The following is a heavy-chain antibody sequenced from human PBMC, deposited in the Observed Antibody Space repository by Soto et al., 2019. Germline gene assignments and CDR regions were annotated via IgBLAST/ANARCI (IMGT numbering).Heavy chain of an antibody. D-gene: IGHD1-26*01. CDR2: INHSGST. CDR3: ARLQWELLRYYYYGMDV. J-gene: IGHJ6*02. V-gene: IGHV4-34*01. Sequence: SETLSLTCNVSGGSISSYYWSWIRQPPGKGLEWIGEINHSGSTNYNPSLKSRVTISVDTSKNQFSLKLSSVTAADTAVYYCARLQWELLRYYYYGMDVWGQGTTVTVSS. CDR1: GGSISSYY.